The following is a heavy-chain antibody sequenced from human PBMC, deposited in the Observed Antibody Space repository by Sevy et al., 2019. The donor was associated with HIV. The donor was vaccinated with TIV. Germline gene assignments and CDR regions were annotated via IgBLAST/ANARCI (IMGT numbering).Heavy chain of an antibody. CDR3: AKDSGSYYDAFDI. V-gene: IGHV3-9*01. D-gene: IGHD1-26*01. CDR1: GFTFDDYA. CDR2: ISWNSGSI. Sequence: GGSLRLSCAASGFTFDDYAMHWVRQAPGKGLEWVSGISWNSGSIGYVDSVKGRFTISRDNAKNSLYLQMNSLRAEDTALYYCAKDSGSYYDAFDIWGQGTMVTVSS. J-gene: IGHJ3*02.